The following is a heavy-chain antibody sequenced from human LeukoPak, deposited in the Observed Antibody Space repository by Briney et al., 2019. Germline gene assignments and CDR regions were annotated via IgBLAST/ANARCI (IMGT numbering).Heavy chain of an antibody. V-gene: IGHV4-39*01. CDR1: GGSISSSSYY. CDR3: ARHVRYFDWLLPNFDY. Sequence: PSETLSLTCTVSGGSISSSSYYWGWIRQPPGKGMEWIGSIYYSGSTYYNPSLKSRVTISVDTSKNQFSLKLSSMTAADTAVYYCARHVRYFDWLLPNFDYWGQGTLVTVSS. D-gene: IGHD3-9*01. CDR2: IYYSGST. J-gene: IGHJ4*02.